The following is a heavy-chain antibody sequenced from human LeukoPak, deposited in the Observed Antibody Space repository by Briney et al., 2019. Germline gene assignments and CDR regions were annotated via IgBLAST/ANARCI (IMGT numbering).Heavy chain of an antibody. CDR3: AREIAQQLDY. D-gene: IGHD6-13*01. CDR1: GFTFSSYW. CDR2: IKQDGSEK. J-gene: IGHJ4*02. Sequence: GGSLRLSCAASGFTFSSYWMNWVRQAPGKGLEWVANIKQDGSEKYYVGSVKGRFIISRDDAKNSLFLQMNSLRAEDTAVYYCAREIAQQLDYWGRGTLVTVSS. V-gene: IGHV3-7*01.